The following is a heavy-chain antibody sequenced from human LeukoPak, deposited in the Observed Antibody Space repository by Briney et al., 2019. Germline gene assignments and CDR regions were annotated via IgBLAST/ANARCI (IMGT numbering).Heavy chain of an antibody. CDR2: IYHGGST. CDR3: AREVSGGEYFDY. V-gene: IGHV4-30-2*01. D-gene: IGHD6-25*01. J-gene: IGHJ4*02. CDR1: GGSISSGGYS. Sequence: SETLSLTCAVSGGSISSGGYSWSWIRQPPGKGLEWIGYIYHGGSTYYNPSLKSRVTISVDRSKNQFSLKLSSVTAADTAVYYCAREVSGGEYFDYWGQGTLVTVS.